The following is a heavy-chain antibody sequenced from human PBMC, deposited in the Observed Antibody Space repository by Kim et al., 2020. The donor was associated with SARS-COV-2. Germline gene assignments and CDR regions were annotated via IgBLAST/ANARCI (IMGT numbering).Heavy chain of an antibody. J-gene: IGHJ4*02. CDR1: GFTFRNFW. Sequence: GGSLRLSCAVSGFTFRNFWMHWVRQAPGKGLEWVANINEDGSVRQYVDSVKGRFTISRDNAKDSLYLQMNSLRAEDTALYYFVIEFDYWGQRTLVTVSS. CDR3: VIEFDY. V-gene: IGHV3-7*01. CDR2: INEDGSVR.